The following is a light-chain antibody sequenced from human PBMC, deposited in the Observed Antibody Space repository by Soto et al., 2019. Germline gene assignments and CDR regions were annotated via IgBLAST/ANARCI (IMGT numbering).Light chain of an antibody. J-gene: IGKJ1*01. CDR2: AAS. CDR1: QSISNI. CDR3: QQSYINPAWT. Sequence: IQMTQSPSSLSASVGDRVTITCRASQSISNILNWYQQKPGKAPKRLIYAASTLQTGVPSRFSGSGSGTDFTLTITNLQPEDFATYYCQQSYINPAWTFGQGTKVEI. V-gene: IGKV1-39*01.